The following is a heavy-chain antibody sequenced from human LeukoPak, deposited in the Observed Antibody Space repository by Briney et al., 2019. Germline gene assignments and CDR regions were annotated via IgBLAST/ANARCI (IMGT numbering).Heavy chain of an antibody. J-gene: IGHJ5*01. Sequence: GGSLRLSCAASGFTFSRYALHWVRQAPGTGLEWVAVISHDGYTVKYADSLKGRFTISRDNSNNTVYLQMNSLRPEDTAVYYCARAAVILAASRWFDSWGQGTLVSVSS. CDR3: ARAAVILAASRWFDS. CDR1: GFTFSRYA. V-gene: IGHV3-30-3*01. D-gene: IGHD3-9*01. CDR2: ISHDGYTV.